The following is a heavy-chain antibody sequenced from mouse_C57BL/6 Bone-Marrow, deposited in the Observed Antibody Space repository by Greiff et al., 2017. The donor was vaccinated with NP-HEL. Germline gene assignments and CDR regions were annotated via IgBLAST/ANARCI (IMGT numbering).Heavy chain of an antibody. CDR3: ARSGFAY. J-gene: IGHJ3*01. CDR1: GYTLNSYW. CDR2: IHPNSGST. V-gene: IGHV1-64*01. Sequence: VQLVESGAELVKPGASVKLSCKASGYTLNSYWMHWVKQRPGQGLEWIGMIHPNSGSTNYNEKFKSKATLTVDKSSSTAYLQLSSLTSEDSAVYYCARSGFAYWGQGTLVTVSA.